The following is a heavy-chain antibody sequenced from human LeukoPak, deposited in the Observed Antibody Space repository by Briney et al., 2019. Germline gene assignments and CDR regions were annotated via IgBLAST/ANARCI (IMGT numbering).Heavy chain of an antibody. J-gene: IGHJ4*02. V-gene: IGHV1-18*01. D-gene: IGHD3-22*01. CDR3: ATRDYDSSGYVGGFYFDY. CDR1: GYTFTSYG. Sequence: ASVKVSCKASGYTFTSYGISWVRQAPGRGLEWMGWISAYNGNTNYAQKLQGRVTMTTDTSTSTAYMELRSLRSDDTAVYYCATRDYDSSGYVGGFYFDYWGQGTLVTVSS. CDR2: ISAYNGNT.